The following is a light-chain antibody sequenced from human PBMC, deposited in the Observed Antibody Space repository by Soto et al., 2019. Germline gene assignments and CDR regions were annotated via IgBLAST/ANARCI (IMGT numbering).Light chain of an antibody. Sequence: DIRMTNSPYSVSASVGDRVRITCRASQGISSYLAWYQQKPGKAPKLLIYAASTLQSGVPSRFSGSGSGTDFTLTISSLQPEDFATYYCQQLNSYPLTFGGGTKVDIK. J-gene: IGKJ4*01. CDR3: QQLNSYPLT. CDR2: AAS. CDR1: QGISSY. V-gene: IGKV1-9*01.